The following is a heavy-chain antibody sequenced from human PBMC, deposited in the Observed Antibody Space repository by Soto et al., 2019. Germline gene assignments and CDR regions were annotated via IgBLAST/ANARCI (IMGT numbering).Heavy chain of an antibody. CDR1: GFTFSIYS. J-gene: IGHJ4*02. Sequence: GGSLRLSCAASGFTFSIYSMNWVRQAPGKGLEWVSAISSTSSHIYYADSVKGRFTISRDNSKNTLYLQLNSLRAEDTAVYYCAKDLHGSGSYSLYNFDCWGQGTLVTVSS. V-gene: IGHV3-21*04. CDR3: AKDLHGSGSYSLYNFDC. D-gene: IGHD3-10*01. CDR2: ISSTSSHI.